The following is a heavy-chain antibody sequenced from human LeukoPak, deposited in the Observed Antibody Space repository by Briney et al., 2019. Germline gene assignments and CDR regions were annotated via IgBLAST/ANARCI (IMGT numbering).Heavy chain of an antibody. V-gene: IGHV3-74*01. CDR2: IKSDGTTT. CDR1: GFTFSGYW. D-gene: IGHD5-24*01. CDR3: VRESGYTYGL. J-gene: IGHJ4*02. Sequence: GRSLRLSCTASGFTFSGYWMHWVRQVPGKGLVWVSYIKSDGTTTNYADSVKGRFTISRDNAKNTLYLQMNSLRVEDTAVYYCVRESGYTYGLWGQGSLVTVSS.